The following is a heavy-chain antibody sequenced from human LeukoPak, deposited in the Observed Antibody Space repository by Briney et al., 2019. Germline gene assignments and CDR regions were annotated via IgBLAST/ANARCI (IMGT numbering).Heavy chain of an antibody. CDR3: ASPYCSSTSCYNYFDY. CDR1: GGTFSSYA. D-gene: IGHD2-2*02. J-gene: IGHJ4*02. V-gene: IGHV1-69*04. CDR2: IIPILGIA. Sequence: SVKVSCKASGGTFSSYAISWVRQAPGQGLEWMGRIIPILGIANYSQKFQGRVTITADKSTSTAYMELSSLRSEDTAVYYCASPYCSSTSCYNYFDYWGQGTLVTVSS.